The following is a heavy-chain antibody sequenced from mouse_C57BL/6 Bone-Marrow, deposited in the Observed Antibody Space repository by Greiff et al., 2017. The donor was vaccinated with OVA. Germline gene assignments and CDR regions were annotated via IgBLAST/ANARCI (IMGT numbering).Heavy chain of an antibody. J-gene: IGHJ1*03. D-gene: IGHD1-1*01. CDR1: GFTFSDYY. CDR3: ARRGYYGSSYWYFDV. CDR2: ISNGGGST. Sequence: VQLKESGGGLVQPGGSLKLSCAASGFTFSDYYMYWVRQTPEKRLEWVAYISNGGGSTYYPDTVKGRFTISRDNAKNTLYLQMSRLKSEDTAMYYCARRGYYGSSYWYFDVWGTGTTVTVSS. V-gene: IGHV5-12*01.